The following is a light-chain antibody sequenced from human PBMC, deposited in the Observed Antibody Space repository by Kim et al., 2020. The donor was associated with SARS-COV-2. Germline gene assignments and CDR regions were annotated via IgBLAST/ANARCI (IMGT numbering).Light chain of an antibody. V-gene: IGKV3-11*01. Sequence: LSPGERATLSGRASQSVSSYLAWYQQKPGQAPTLLIYDASNRATGITARFSGSGSGTDFTLTISSLEPEDFAVYYCQQRSNWPPTFGGGTKVDIK. CDR1: QSVSSY. CDR2: DAS. J-gene: IGKJ4*01. CDR3: QQRSNWPPT.